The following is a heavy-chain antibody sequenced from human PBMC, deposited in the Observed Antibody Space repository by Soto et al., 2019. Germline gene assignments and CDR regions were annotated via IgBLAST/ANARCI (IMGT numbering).Heavy chain of an antibody. D-gene: IGHD5-18*01. Sequence: GGSLRLSCAASGFTFSSYAMSWVRQAPGKGLEWVSAISGSGGSTYYADSVKGRFTISRDNSKNTLYLQMNSLRAEDTAVYYWAKDLEDTAMVDRGSTDAFDIWGQGTMVTVSS. CDR2: ISGSGGST. J-gene: IGHJ3*02. CDR3: AKDLEDTAMVDRGSTDAFDI. V-gene: IGHV3-23*01. CDR1: GFTFSSYA.